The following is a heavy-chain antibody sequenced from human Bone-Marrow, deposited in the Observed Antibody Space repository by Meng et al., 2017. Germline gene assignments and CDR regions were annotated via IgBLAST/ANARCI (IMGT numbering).Heavy chain of an antibody. D-gene: IGHD3-22*01. CDR2: IYHSGST. CDR3: ARALYYYDSSGYCLCAFDI. J-gene: IGHJ3*02. CDR1: GYSISSGYY. Sequence: ESLKISCTVPGYSISSGYYWGWIRQPPGKGLEWIGSIYHSGSTYYNPSLKSRVTISVDMSKNKFSLKLSSVSAADTAVYYCARALYYYDSSGYCLCAFDIWGQGTMVTVSS. V-gene: IGHV4-38-2*02.